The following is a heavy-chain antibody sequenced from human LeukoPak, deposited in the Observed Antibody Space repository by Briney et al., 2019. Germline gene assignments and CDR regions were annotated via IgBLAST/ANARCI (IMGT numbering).Heavy chain of an antibody. CDR3: AKDGGYCSSTSCRAYYYYYGMDV. V-gene: IGHV3-30*18. D-gene: IGHD2-2*01. CDR1: GFTFSSYG. Sequence: QPGRSLRLSCAASGFTFSSYGMHWVRQAPGKGLEWVAVISYDASNKYYADSVKGRFTISRDNSKNTLYLQMNSLRAEDTAVYYCAKDGGYCSSTSCRAYYYYYGMDVWGQGTTVTVSS. J-gene: IGHJ6*02. CDR2: ISYDASNK.